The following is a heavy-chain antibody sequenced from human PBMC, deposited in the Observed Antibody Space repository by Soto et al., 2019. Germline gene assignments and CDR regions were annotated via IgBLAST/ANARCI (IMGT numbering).Heavy chain of an antibody. CDR1: GGTFSSYA. V-gene: IGHV1-69*01. Sequence: QVQLVQSGAEVKKPGSSVKVSCKASGGTFSSYAISWVRQAPGQGLEWMGGIIPIFGTANYAQKFQGRVTITADESTRTAYMELSSLRSEDTAVYYCARGGTMVRGVIITVWFDPWGQGTLVTVSS. CDR2: IIPIFGTA. J-gene: IGHJ5*02. D-gene: IGHD3-10*01. CDR3: ARGGTMVRGVIITVWFDP.